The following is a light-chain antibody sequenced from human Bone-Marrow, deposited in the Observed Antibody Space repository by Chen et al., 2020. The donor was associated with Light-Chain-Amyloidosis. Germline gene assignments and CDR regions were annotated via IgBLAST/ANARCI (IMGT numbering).Light chain of an antibody. V-gene: IGLV1-40*01. CDR1: SSNIGAGND. CDR2: GNT. CDR3: QTYANATHV. Sequence: QSVLTQPPSVSGAPGQKVTILCTGSSSNIGAGNDVHWYQQLPGTTPKILISGNTNRLSGVPSRFSGSKSGTSASLVISGLQPDDEADYHCQTYANATHVFGTGTKVIVL. J-gene: IGLJ1*01.